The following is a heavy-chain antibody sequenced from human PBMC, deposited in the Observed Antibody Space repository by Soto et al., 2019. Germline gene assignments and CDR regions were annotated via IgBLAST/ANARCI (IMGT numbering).Heavy chain of an antibody. CDR1: GFTFSSYA. D-gene: IGHD6-13*01. J-gene: IGHJ6*02. CDR2: ISYDGSNK. CDR3: ARDSVGIAGFMDV. V-gene: IGHV3-30-3*01. Sequence: QVQLVESGGGVVQPGRSLRLSCAASGFTFSSYAMHWVRQAPGKGLEWVAVISYDGSNKYYADSVKGRFTISRDNSKNTLYLQMNSLRAEDTAVYYCARDSVGIAGFMDVWGQGTTDTVSS.